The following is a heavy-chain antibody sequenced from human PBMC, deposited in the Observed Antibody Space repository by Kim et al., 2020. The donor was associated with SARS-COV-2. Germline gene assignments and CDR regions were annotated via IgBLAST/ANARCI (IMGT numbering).Heavy chain of an antibody. CDR2: INTDTGNP. Sequence: ASVKVSCKASGYTFTMNAISWVLQAPGQGLEWMGWINTDTGNPTYAQAFTRRFVFSVDTSVTTAYLQISSLEPEDTALYYCTRVIWGTYRYTDYWCQGTL. CDR1: GYTFTMNA. D-gene: IGHD3-16*02. CDR3: TRVIWGTYRYTDY. J-gene: IGHJ4*02. V-gene: IGHV7-4-1*02.